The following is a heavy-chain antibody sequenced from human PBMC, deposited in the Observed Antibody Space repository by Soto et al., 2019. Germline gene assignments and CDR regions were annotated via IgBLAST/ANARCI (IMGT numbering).Heavy chain of an antibody. J-gene: IGHJ6*02. CDR1: GFTFSSYG. D-gene: IGHD2-8*01. V-gene: IGHV3-30*18. CDR2: ISYDGSNK. CDR3: AKGDGVCYV. Sequence: GGSLRLSCAASGFTFSSYGMHWVRQAPGKGLEWVAVISYDGSNKYYADSVKGRFTISRDNSKNTLYLQMNSLRAEDTAVYYCAKGDGVCYVWGQGTTVTVSS.